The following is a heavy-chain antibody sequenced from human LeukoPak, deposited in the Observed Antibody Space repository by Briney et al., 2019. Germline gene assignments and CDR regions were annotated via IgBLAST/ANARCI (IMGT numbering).Heavy chain of an antibody. CDR1: VGSFSDYY. J-gene: IGHJ5*02. D-gene: IGHD2-15*01. V-gene: IGHV4-34*01. CDR3: ARDLTEDPRIIRGAGNWFDP. Sequence: NPSETLSLTCAVYVGSFSDYYWSWIRQPPGKGLEWIGEINHSGSTNYNPSLKSRVTMSLDTSKNQFALKLTSVTAADTAVYFCARDLTEDPRIIRGAGNWFDPWGQGTLVIVSS. CDR2: INHSGST.